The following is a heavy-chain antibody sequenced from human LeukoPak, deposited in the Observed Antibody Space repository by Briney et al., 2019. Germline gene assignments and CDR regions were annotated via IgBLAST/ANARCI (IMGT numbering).Heavy chain of an antibody. D-gene: IGHD3-10*01. J-gene: IGHJ5*02. Sequence: NPSETPSITCAVYGGSLSNYYWSWIRQPPGKGLEWIGEINHSGSTKYNPSLKSRVTISVDMSKNQFSLELSSVTAADMAVYYCARGPASGSTFAWFDPWGQGTLVTVSS. CDR1: GGSLSNYY. CDR2: INHSGST. V-gene: IGHV4-34*01. CDR3: ARGPASGSTFAWFDP.